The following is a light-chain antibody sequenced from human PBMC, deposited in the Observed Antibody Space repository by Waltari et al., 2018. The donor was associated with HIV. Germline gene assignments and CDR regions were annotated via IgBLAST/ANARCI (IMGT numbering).Light chain of an antibody. CDR3: ASYTVNSTGV. J-gene: IGLJ1*01. V-gene: IGLV2-14*03. Sequence: QSPLSQSASVSASPGHSFAIPCSAPASYIGRSNYVSWYQQHPDKTPRLILFDVNNRPSGISDRFSGSKSGTTASLTISTVETDDEADYYCASYTVNSTGVFGSGTKLTVL. CDR1: ASYIGRSNY. CDR2: DVN.